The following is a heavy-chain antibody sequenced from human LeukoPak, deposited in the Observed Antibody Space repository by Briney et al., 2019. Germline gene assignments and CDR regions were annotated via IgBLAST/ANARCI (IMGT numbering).Heavy chain of an antibody. V-gene: IGHV4-38-2*02. D-gene: IGHD2-2*01. Sequence: SETLSLTCTVSGYSISSGYYWGWIRQPPGKGLEWIGSIYHSGSTYYNPSLKSRVTISVDKSKNQFSLKLSSVTAADTAVYYCARSPRYCSSTSCYSEFDYWGQGTLVTVSS. CDR2: IYHSGST. CDR1: GYSISSGYY. J-gene: IGHJ4*02. CDR3: ARSPRYCSSTSCYSEFDY.